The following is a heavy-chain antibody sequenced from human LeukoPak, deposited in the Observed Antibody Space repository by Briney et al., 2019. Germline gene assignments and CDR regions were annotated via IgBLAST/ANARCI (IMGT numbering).Heavy chain of an antibody. V-gene: IGHV1-2*04. CDR3: ARAQAAAGPRPGQDAFDI. D-gene: IGHD6-13*01. Sequence: ASVKVSCKASGYTFTGYYMHWVRQAPGQGLEWMGWINPNSGGTNYAQKFQGWVTMTRDTSISTAYMELSRLRSDDTAVYYCARAQAAAGPRPGQDAFDIWGQGTMVTVSS. CDR2: INPNSGGT. J-gene: IGHJ3*02. CDR1: GYTFTGYY.